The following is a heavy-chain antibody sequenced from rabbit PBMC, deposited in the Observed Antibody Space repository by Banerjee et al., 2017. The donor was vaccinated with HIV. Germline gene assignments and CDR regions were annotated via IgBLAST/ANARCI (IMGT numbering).Heavy chain of an antibody. CDR1: GFSFSTGYR. Sequence: QSLEESGGDLVKPGASLTLTCTASGFSFSTGYRICWVRQAPGKGLECIGCIGAGSMRTAYASWVNGRFTISKTSSTTVTLQMTSLTAADTATYFCARNGPYVGYDASNFKLWGPGTLVTVS. CDR2: IGAGSMRT. D-gene: IGHD6-1*01. J-gene: IGHJ4*01. CDR3: ARNGPYVGYDASNFKL. V-gene: IGHV1S40*01.